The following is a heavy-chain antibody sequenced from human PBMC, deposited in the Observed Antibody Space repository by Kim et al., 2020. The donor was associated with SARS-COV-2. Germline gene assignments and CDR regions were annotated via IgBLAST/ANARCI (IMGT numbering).Heavy chain of an antibody. J-gene: IGHJ5*02. D-gene: IGHD6-13*01. Sequence: GGSLRLSCAASGFTFSNYDMHWVRQATGKGLEWVSTIGTTGDTYFPGSLQGRFTIFRDDAQNSLYLQMSRLSAGDTAVYYCARGTFSSNWSLRELRFDP. CDR1: GFTFSNYD. CDR3: ARGTFSSNWSLRELRFDP. V-gene: IGHV3-13*04. CDR2: IGTTGDT.